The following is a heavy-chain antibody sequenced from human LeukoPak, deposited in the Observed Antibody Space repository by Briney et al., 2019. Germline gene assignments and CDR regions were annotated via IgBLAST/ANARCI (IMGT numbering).Heavy chain of an antibody. D-gene: IGHD3-10*01. CDR1: GYTFTSYD. Sequence: ASVKVSCKASGYTFTSYDINWVRQATGQGLEWMGWMNPNSGNTGYAQKFQGRVTMTRNTSISTAYMELSSLRSEDTAVYYCATRPFYYGSGSYGWFDPWGQGTLVTVSS. CDR2: MNPNSGNT. V-gene: IGHV1-8*01. CDR3: ATRPFYYGSGSYGWFDP. J-gene: IGHJ5*02.